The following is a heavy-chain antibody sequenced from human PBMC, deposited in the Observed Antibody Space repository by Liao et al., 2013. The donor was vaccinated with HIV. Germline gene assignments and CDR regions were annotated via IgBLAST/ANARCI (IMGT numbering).Heavy chain of an antibody. CDR2: IYYSGST. CDR1: GGSISSYY. Sequence: QVQLQESGPGLVKPSETLSLTCTVSGGSISSYYWSWIRQPPGKGLEWIGYIYYSGSTNYNPSLKSRVTISVDTSKNQFSLKVRSVTAADTAVYYCATLFGPYDAFDIWGQGTMVTVSS. J-gene: IGHJ3*02. CDR3: ATLFGPYDAFDI. D-gene: IGHD3-10*01. V-gene: IGHV4-59*01.